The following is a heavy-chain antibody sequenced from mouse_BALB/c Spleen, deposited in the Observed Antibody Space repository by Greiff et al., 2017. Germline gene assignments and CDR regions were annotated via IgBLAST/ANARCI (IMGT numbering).Heavy chain of an antibody. CDR3: ARHEGYDSTWFAY. V-gene: IGHV5-6-2*01. D-gene: IGHD2-4*01. J-gene: IGHJ3*01. CDR2: INSNGGST. Sequence: EVKLQESGGGLVQPGGSLKLSCAASGFTFSSYYMSWVRQTPEKRLELVAAINSNGGSTYYPDTVKGRFTISRDNAKNTLYLQMSSLKSEDTALYYCARHEGYDSTWFAYWGQGTLVTVSA. CDR1: GFTFSSYY.